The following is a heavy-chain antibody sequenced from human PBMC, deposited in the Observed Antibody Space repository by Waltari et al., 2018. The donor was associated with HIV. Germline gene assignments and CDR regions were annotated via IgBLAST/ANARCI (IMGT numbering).Heavy chain of an antibody. CDR3: ARGGGASSYGPFDN. D-gene: IGHD5-18*01. CDR2: VNSDGSNT. CDR1: GFIFSTSW. Sequence: EVQLVESGGGLVQPGGSLRLSCAASGFIFSTSWMHWVRQVPGKGLLWFSRVNSDGSNTSYADSVKGRFTISRDSAKNTLYLQMNSLGAEDTAVYYCARGGGASSYGPFDNWGQGTLVTVSS. V-gene: IGHV3-74*01. J-gene: IGHJ4*02.